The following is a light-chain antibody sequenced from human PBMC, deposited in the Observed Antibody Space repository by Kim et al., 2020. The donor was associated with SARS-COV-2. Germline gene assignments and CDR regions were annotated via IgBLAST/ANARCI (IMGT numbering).Light chain of an antibody. CDR1: RGVTSNY. J-gene: IGKJ5*01. Sequence: SPGENATPPCRATRGVTSNYLAWYQQKPGQAPRLLIYIASSRATGIPDRFSGSGSGTEFTLTISRLEPEDFAVYYCHQYGSPPSTFGQGTRLEIK. CDR3: HQYGSPPST. V-gene: IGKV3-20*01. CDR2: IAS.